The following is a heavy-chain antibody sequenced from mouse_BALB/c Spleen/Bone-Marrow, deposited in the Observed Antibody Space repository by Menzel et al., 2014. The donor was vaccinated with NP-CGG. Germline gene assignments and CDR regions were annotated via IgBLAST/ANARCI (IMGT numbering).Heavy chain of an antibody. CDR1: GYTFTSSV. J-gene: IGHJ2*01. CDR3: AKGGNYRYDFDY. Sequence: VQLKQSGPELVKPGASVKMSCKASGYTFTSSVMHWVKQKPGQGLEWIGYFNPYNDGSKYNEKFKGKATLTSDKSSSAGYMELSRVTSEDAAVYYCAKGGNYRYDFDYWGEGTTLTGSS. D-gene: IGHD2-14*01. V-gene: IGHV1-14*01. CDR2: FNPYNDGS.